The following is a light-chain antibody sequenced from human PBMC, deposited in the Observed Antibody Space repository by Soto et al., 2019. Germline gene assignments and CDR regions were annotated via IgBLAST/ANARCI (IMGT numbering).Light chain of an antibody. CDR3: PQYNNCPPWT. V-gene: IGKV3-15*01. J-gene: IGKJ1*01. Sequence: EIVMTQSPATLSVSPGERATLSCRASQSVSSNLAWYQQKPGQAPRLLLYGASTRATGIPARFSGSGSGTEFTLTISSMQSEDFAVYYCPQYNNCPPWTFGQGTKVEIK. CDR2: GAS. CDR1: QSVSSN.